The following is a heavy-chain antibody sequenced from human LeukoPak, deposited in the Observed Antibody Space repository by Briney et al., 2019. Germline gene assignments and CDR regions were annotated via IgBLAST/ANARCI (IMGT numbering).Heavy chain of an antibody. J-gene: IGHJ6*03. CDR2: FNDTGSP. CDR1: GGSFSGYY. D-gene: IGHD6-13*01. Sequence: PSETLSLTCGVSGGSFSGYYLSWIRQPPGKGLEWIGEFNDTGSPKYNPSLKSRVTKSLDTSKNQISLTLSTVTVAATAVYFCARQARTSSWYCLGYSYNYMNVWGKGTTVTISS. CDR3: ARQARTSSWYCLGYSYNYMNV. V-gene: IGHV4-34*01.